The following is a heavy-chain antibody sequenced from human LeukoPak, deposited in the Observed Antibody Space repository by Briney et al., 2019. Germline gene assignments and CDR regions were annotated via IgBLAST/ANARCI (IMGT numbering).Heavy chain of an antibody. Sequence: PGGSLRLSCAASGFTFSSYAMSWARQAPGKGLEWVSYIDTSGSTIYYADSVRGRFTISRDNAKNSLYLQMNSLRAEDMAVYYCARESWALDYWGQGTLVTVSS. CDR3: ARESWALDY. CDR1: GFTFSSYA. V-gene: IGHV3-48*03. J-gene: IGHJ4*02. CDR2: IDTSGSTI.